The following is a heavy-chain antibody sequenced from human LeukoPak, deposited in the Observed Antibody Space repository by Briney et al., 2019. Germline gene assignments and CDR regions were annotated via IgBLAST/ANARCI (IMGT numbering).Heavy chain of an antibody. CDR1: GYTFSGYY. D-gene: IGHD3-22*01. CDR2: INPNSGGT. V-gene: IGHV1-2*02. CDR3: ARVDSTGYYRGRGPIDY. Sequence: ASVKVSCKASGYTFSGYYIHWVRQAPGQGLEWMGWINPNSGGTNYAQRFQGRVTMTRDTSISTAYMDLSRLRPDDTAVDYCARVDSTGYYRGRGPIDYWGQGTLVTVSS. J-gene: IGHJ4*02.